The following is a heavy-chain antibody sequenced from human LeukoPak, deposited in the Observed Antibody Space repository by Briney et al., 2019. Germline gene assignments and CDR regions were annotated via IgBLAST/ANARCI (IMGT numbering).Heavy chain of an antibody. CDR3: AKDFRDWSYATSPDY. V-gene: IGHV3-30*02. J-gene: IGHJ4*02. D-gene: IGHD2-2*01. CDR2: IRYDGSNK. CDR1: GFKYGDFA. Sequence: GGSLRLSCAASGFKYGDFAMHWVRQAPGKGLEWVAFIRYDGSNKYYADSVKGRFTISRDNSKNTLYLQMNSLRAEDTAVYYCAKDFRDWSYATSPDYWGQGTLVTVSS.